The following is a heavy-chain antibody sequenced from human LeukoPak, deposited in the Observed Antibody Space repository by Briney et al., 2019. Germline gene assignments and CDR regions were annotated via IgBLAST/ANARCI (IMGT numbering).Heavy chain of an antibody. J-gene: IGHJ4*02. Sequence: GGSQRLSCAVSGFTFNNAWMNWVRQAPGKGLEWVGRIKRKIEAEATDYAAPVKGRFTISRDDSKSTLYLQMNSLKSEDTAVYYCTTLSFVWFGDDYWGQGTLVTVS. CDR2: IKRKIEAEAT. V-gene: IGHV3-15*01. CDR3: TTLSFVWFGDDY. CDR1: GFTFNNAW. D-gene: IGHD3-10*01.